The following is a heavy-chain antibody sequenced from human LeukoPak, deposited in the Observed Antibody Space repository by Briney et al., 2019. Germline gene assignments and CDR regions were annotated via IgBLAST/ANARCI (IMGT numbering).Heavy chain of an antibody. CDR1: GFSFSSYN. J-gene: IGHJ4*02. Sequence: GSLRLPCAASGFSFSSYNMNWVRQAPGKGLEWIGYIYYSGSTYYNPSLKSRVTISVDTSKNQFSLKLSSVTAADTAVYYCARESVAMVNFDYWGQGTLVTVSS. CDR2: IYYSGST. CDR3: ARESVAMVNFDY. V-gene: IGHV4-59*12. D-gene: IGHD5-18*01.